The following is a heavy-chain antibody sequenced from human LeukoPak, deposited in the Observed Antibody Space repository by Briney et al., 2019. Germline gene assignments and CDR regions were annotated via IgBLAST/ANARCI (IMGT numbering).Heavy chain of an antibody. Sequence: GGSLRLSCAASGFTFSSYGMHWVRQAPGKGVEWVAVIWYDGSNKYYADSVRGRFTISRDNSKNTLYLQMNSLRAEDTAVYYCARDRRQWLVQEIIDYWGQGTLVTVSS. CDR2: IWYDGSNK. CDR1: GFTFSSYG. D-gene: IGHD6-19*01. J-gene: IGHJ4*02. V-gene: IGHV3-33*01. CDR3: ARDRRQWLVQEIIDY.